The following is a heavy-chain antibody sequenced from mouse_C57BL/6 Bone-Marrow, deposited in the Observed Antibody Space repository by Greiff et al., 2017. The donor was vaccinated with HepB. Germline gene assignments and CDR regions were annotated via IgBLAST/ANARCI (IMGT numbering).Heavy chain of an antibody. Sequence: QVQLQQPGAELVMPGASVKLSCKASGYTFTSYWMHWVKQRPGQGLEWIGEIDPSDSYTNYNQKFKGKSTLTVDKSSSTAYMQLSSLTSEDSAVYYCARNGYYWYVDVWGTGTTVTVSS. CDR2: IDPSDSYT. V-gene: IGHV1-69*01. D-gene: IGHD2-2*01. CDR1: GYTFTSYW. CDR3: ARNGYYWYVDV. J-gene: IGHJ1*03.